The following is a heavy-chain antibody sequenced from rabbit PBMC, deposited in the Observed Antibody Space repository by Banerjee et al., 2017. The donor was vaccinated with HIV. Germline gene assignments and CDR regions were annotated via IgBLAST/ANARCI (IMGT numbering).Heavy chain of an antibody. Sequence: EESGGDLVQPEGSLTLTCTASGFSFSSSYWICWVRQAPGKRPEWIACIYSGNGGNTYYTNWAKGRFTISKTSSTTVTLQMTSLTAADTATYFCARGTTNYYMFDYFNLWGQGTLVTVS. CDR1: GFSFSSSYW. CDR2: IYSGNGGNT. CDR3: ARGTTNYYMFDYFNL. V-gene: IGHV1S45*01. D-gene: IGHD1-1*01. J-gene: IGHJ4*01.